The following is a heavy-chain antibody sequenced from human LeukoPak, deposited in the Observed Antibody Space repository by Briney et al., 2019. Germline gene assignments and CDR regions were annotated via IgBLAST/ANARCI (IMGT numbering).Heavy chain of an antibody. V-gene: IGHV4-34*01. D-gene: IGHD2-21*02. J-gene: IGHJ4*02. CDR2: SSPTGDIT. CDR3: ARVPDCTARPCDS. CDR1: GGSFSGNY. Sequence: SETLSLTCAVYGGSFSGNYWTLIRQTPGRGLEWIGESSPTGDITGYNPSLRGRATISVDSSKMQFSLKLTSVIAADTGVYYCARVPDCTARPCDSWGPGTLVTVSS.